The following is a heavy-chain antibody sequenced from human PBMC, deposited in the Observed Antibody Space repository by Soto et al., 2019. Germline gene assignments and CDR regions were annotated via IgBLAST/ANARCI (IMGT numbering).Heavy chain of an antibody. CDR2: ISAYNGNT. J-gene: IGHJ4*02. Sequence: QVQLVLSGAEVKKPGASVKVSCKASGYTFTSYGISWVRQAPGQGLEWMGWISAYNGNTNDAQKLQGRVTINTDTSTSTAYMAARSPRTDDTAVYCCARSGCSGVSCYSYYFDFWGQGTLVTVSS. D-gene: IGHD2-15*01. V-gene: IGHV1-18*01. CDR3: ARSGCSGVSCYSYYFDF. CDR1: GYTFTSYG.